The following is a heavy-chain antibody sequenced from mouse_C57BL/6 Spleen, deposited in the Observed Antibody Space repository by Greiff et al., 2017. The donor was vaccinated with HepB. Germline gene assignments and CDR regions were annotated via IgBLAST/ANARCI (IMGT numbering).Heavy chain of an antibody. V-gene: IGHV1-76*01. CDR2: IYPGSGNT. CDR1: GYTFTDYY. D-gene: IGHD2-4*01. J-gene: IGHJ4*01. CDR3: ARDYDEGDYAMDY. Sequence: QVQLKQSGAELVRPGASVKLSCKASGYTFTDYYINWVKQRPGQGLEWIARIYPGSGNTYYNEKFKGKATLTAEKSSSTAYMQLSSLTSEDSAVYFCARDYDEGDYAMDYWGQGTSVTVSS.